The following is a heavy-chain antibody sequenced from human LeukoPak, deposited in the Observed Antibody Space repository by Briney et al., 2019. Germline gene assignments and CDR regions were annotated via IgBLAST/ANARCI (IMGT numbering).Heavy chain of an antibody. J-gene: IGHJ5*02. CDR1: GFTFGSYA. V-gene: IGHV3-21*01. CDR3: ASEYYYDSSGYYH. CDR2: ISSSSSYI. D-gene: IGHD3-22*01. Sequence: PGGSLRLSCAASGFTFGSYAMNWVRQAPGKGLEWVSSISSSSSYIYYAHSVKGRFTISRDNAKNSLYLQMNSLRAEDTAVYYCASEYYYDSSGYYHWGQGTLVTVSS.